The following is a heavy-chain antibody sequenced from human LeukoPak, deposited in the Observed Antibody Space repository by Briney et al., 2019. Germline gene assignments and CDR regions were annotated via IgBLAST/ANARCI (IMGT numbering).Heavy chain of an antibody. J-gene: IGHJ4*02. CDR1: GGSISSGSYF. Sequence: ASETLSLTCTVSGGSISSGSYFWSWIRQPAGMGLEWIGRIYTNGGPSYNPSLKSRITISPDTSKNQFSLKLSSVTAADTAVYYCARELAGYGKLDYWGQGILVTVSS. D-gene: IGHD5-12*01. CDR2: IYTNGGP. V-gene: IGHV4-61*02. CDR3: ARELAGYGKLDY.